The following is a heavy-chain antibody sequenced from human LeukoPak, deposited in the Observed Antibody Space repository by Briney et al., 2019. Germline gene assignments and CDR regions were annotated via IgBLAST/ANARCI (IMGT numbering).Heavy chain of an antibody. CDR3: AELGITMIGGV. V-gene: IGHV3-48*03. CDR1: GFTFSSYE. J-gene: IGHJ6*04. D-gene: IGHD3-10*02. CDR2: ISSSGSTI. Sequence: GGFLRLSCAASGFTFSSYEMNWVRQAPGKGLEWVSYISSSGSTIYYADSVKGRFTISRDNAKNSLYLQMNSLRAEDTAVYYCAELGITMIGGVWGKGTTVTISS.